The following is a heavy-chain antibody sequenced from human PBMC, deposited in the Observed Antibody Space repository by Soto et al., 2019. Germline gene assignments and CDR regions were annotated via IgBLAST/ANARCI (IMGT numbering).Heavy chain of an antibody. Sequence: SETLSLTCSVSGASISIGTDYWGWIRQPPGKGLEWIGNIHYSGSTYYNPSLKSRVNISVDTSKNQFSLKLSSVTAADTAVYYCARRYGGNFDYWGQGTLVTVSS. CDR3: ARRYGGNFDY. CDR1: GASISIGTDY. D-gene: IGHD1-26*01. J-gene: IGHJ4*02. V-gene: IGHV4-39*07. CDR2: IHYSGST.